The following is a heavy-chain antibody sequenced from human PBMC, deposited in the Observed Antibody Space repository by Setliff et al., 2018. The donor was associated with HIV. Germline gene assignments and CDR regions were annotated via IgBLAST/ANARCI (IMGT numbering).Heavy chain of an antibody. CDR1: GGSASNSRYY. CDR2: IHYNEKT. D-gene: IGHD1-7*01. V-gene: IGHV4-39*07. J-gene: IGHJ5*01. Sequence: KPSETLSLTCTVSGGSASNSRYYWAWIRQPPGKGLEYIGSIHYNEKTNYNPSLKSRVTISVDTSKNQFSLKLNSVTAADTAVYYCARVRLELRQYWFDSWGQGSPVTVSS. CDR3: ARVRLELRQYWFDS.